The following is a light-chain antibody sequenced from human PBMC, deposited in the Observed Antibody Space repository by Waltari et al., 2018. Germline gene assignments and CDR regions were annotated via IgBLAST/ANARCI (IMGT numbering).Light chain of an antibody. Sequence: DIVMTQTPLSLPITPGEPASISCRSSQSLLYTHGNTYLHWYLQKPGQYPQLLIYGGSNRASGVPDRFSGSGSGTDFTLKISKVEAEDIGVYYCVQTIAFPWTFGQGTKVEIK. CDR1: QSLLYTHGNTY. J-gene: IGKJ1*01. V-gene: IGKV2-40*01. CDR2: GGS. CDR3: VQTIAFPWT.